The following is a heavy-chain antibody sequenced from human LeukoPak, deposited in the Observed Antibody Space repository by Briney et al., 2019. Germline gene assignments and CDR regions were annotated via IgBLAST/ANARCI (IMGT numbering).Heavy chain of an antibody. CDR3: ARDHYGGKYFYY. V-gene: IGHV3-30*04. D-gene: IGHD4-23*01. J-gene: IGHJ4*02. CDR1: GFTFNNYA. CDR2: ISYDGSNK. Sequence: GGSLRLSCAASGFTFNNYAMHCVRQAPGKGLEWVSLISYDGSNKYYADSVKGRFTVSRDNSKNTLYLQMSSLRAEDTAVYCCARDHYGGKYFYYWGQRTLVTVSS.